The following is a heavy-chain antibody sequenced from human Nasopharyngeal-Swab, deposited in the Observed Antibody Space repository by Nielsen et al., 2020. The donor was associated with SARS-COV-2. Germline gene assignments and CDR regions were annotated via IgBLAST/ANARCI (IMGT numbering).Heavy chain of an antibody. CDR1: GFTFSSYS. V-gene: IGHV3-48*02. Sequence: GESLKISCAASGFTFSSYSMNWVRQAPGKGLEWVSYISSSSTIYYADSVKGRFTISRDNAKNSLYLQMNSLRDEGTAVYYCARDHLVPAAMEGLYYYYGMDVWGQGTTVTVSS. D-gene: IGHD2-2*01. CDR2: ISSSSTI. CDR3: ARDHLVPAAMEGLYYYYGMDV. J-gene: IGHJ6*02.